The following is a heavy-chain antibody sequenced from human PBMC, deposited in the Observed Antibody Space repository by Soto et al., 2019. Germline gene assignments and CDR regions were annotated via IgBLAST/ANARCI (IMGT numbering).Heavy chain of an antibody. J-gene: IGHJ6*02. CDR1: GYSFTSYW. V-gene: IGHV5-51*01. Sequence: GESLKISCKGSGYSFTSYWIGWVRQMPGKGLEWMGIIYPGDSDTRYSPSFQGQVTISADKSISTAYLQWSSLKASDTAMYYCASRNDDENYGDYAQEPYHYYGMDVWGQGTTVTVSS. CDR3: ASRNDDENYGDYAQEPYHYYGMDV. D-gene: IGHD4-17*01. CDR2: IYPGDSDT.